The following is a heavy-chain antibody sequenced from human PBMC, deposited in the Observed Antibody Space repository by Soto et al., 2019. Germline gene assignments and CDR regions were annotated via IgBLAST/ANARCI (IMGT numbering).Heavy chain of an antibody. Sequence: EVQLVESGGGLVQPGGSLRLSCVASGFTFNTYSMNWVRQAPGKGLEWVSYISSDTIYYADSVQGRFTISRDNAKNSLYLQMNCLRVEDTAVYYCARAWVLGWGQGTLVTVSS. J-gene: IGHJ4*02. CDR3: ARAWVLG. V-gene: IGHV3-48*01. CDR2: ISSDTI. CDR1: GFTFNTYS. D-gene: IGHD1-26*01.